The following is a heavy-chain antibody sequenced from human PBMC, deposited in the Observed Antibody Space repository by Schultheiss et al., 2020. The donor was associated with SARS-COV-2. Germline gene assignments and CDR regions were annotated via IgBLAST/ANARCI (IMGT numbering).Heavy chain of an antibody. CDR2: IYHSGST. V-gene: IGHV4-4*02. CDR3: ARSWSGYYHFDY. Sequence: GSLRLSCAASGINFIGAWMTWVRQAPGKGLEWIGEIYHSGSTNYNPSLKSRVTISVDKSKNQFSLKLSSVTAADTAVYYCARSWSGYYHFDYWGQGTLVTVSS. D-gene: IGHD3-3*01. CDR1: GINFIGAW. J-gene: IGHJ4*02.